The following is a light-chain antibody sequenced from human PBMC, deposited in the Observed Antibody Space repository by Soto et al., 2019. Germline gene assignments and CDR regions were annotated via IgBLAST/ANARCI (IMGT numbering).Light chain of an antibody. CDR2: AAS. CDR1: QGISNY. V-gene: IGKV1-17*03. J-gene: IGKJ1*01. Sequence: DIQMTQSPSVMSASVGDRVTINCRASQGISNYLVWFQQKPAKVPKRLIYAASSLESEVPSSFSGSGSGTEFTLTISSLQPEDFATYFCLQHDNYPRTFGQGTKVDIK. CDR3: LQHDNYPRT.